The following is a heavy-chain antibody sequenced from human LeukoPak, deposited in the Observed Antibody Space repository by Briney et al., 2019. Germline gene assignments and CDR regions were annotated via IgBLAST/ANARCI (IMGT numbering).Heavy chain of an antibody. Sequence: SLRLSCAASGFTFDDYAMHWVRQAPGKGLEWVSGISWNSGSIGYADSVKGRFTISRDNAKNSLYLQMNSLRAEDTALYYCAKDIRYDSSALGSWGQGTLVTVSS. CDR3: AKDIRYDSSALGS. J-gene: IGHJ4*02. CDR2: ISWNSGSI. V-gene: IGHV3-9*01. D-gene: IGHD3-22*01. CDR1: GFTFDDYA.